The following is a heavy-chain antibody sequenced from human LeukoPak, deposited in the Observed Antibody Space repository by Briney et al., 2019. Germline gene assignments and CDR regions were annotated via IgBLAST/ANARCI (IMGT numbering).Heavy chain of an antibody. CDR2: MYHTGST. Sequence: SETLSLTCTVSGYSISSGYYWGWIRQPPGKGLEWIGSMYHTGSTYYNPSLKSRVTISVDTSKNQFSLKLSSVTAADTAVYYCARQKIFGVVIDYWGQGTLVTVSS. D-gene: IGHD3-3*01. J-gene: IGHJ4*02. CDR1: GYSISSGYY. V-gene: IGHV4-38-2*02. CDR3: ARQKIFGVVIDY.